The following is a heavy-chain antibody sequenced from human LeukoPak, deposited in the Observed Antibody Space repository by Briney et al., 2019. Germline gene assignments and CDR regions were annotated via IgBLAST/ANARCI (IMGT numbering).Heavy chain of an antibody. J-gene: IGHJ5*02. D-gene: IGHD6-13*01. Sequence: SETLSLTCTVSGGSISGYYWSWIRQPPGKRLEWVGYIHYTGYTSYNPSLRSRVTMSVDTSKNQFSLTLRSVTAADTAVYYCARLHFAAAEEFDPWGQGTLVTVSS. CDR1: GGSISGYY. V-gene: IGHV4-59*08. CDR2: IHYTGYT. CDR3: ARLHFAAAEEFDP.